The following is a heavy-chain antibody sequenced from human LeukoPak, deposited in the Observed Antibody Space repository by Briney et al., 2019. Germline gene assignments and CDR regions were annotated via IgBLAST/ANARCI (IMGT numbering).Heavy chain of an antibody. CDR2: IYYNGST. V-gene: IGHV4-31*03. Sequence: SQTLSLTCTVSGGSISSGGYYWSWIRQHPGKGLEWIGYIYYNGSTNYTPSLKSRVTISLDTSKNQFSLKLRSVTAADTAMYYCARAVVLYYDGSGYSTRFDYWGQGTLVTVSS. CDR3: ARAVVLYYDGSGYSTRFDY. J-gene: IGHJ4*02. CDR1: GGSISSGGYY. D-gene: IGHD3-22*01.